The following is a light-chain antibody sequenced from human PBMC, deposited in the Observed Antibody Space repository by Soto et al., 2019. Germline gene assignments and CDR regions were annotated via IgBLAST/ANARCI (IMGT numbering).Light chain of an antibody. J-gene: IGKJ1*01. V-gene: IGKV3-15*01. CDR2: GAS. Sequence: ETVMTQSPPTLSVSPGERATLSCRASKSVSSNLAWYQQKPGQAPRLLIFGASTRATGIPARFSGSGFGTKFTLTISSLESEDFAVYYCQQYYDWPPWTFGQGTKVEIK. CDR3: QQYYDWPPWT. CDR1: KSVSSN.